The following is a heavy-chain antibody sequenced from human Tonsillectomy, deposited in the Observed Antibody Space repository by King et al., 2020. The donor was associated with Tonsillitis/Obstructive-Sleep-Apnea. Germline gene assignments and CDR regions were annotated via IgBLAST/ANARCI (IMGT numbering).Heavy chain of an antibody. CDR3: ARDKVAGATKFDY. CDR1: GFTFSTYW. J-gene: IGHJ4*02. D-gene: IGHD1-26*01. CDR2: MKQDGGEI. V-gene: IGHV3-7*01. Sequence: EVQLVESGGGLVQPGGSLRLSCAASGFTFSTYWMSWVRQTPGKGLEWVANMKQDGGEIGYVDSVEGRFTISRDNAKKSLYLQMNSLRVEDTAVYYCARDKVAGATKFDYWGQGTLVTVSS.